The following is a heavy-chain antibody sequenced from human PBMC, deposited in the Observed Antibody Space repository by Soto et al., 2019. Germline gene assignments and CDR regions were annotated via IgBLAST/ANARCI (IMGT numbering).Heavy chain of an antibody. CDR1: GDSVSSSIYY. Sequence: PSETLSLACTVSGDSVSSSIYYWGWTRQPPGKGLEWIGSIYYSGSTYYNPSLKSRVTISVDTSKNQFSLKLSSVTAADTAVYYCARGRIYGRNWFEPWGQGTLVTVSS. J-gene: IGHJ5*02. V-gene: IGHV4-39*01. D-gene: IGHD4-17*01. CDR2: IYYSGST. CDR3: ARGRIYGRNWFEP.